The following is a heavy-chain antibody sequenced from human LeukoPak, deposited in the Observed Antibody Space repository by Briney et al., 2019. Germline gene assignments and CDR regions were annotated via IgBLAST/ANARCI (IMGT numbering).Heavy chain of an antibody. CDR2: IKGIGPTT. CDR3: AKSIVVVPAAPDY. Sequence: GGSLRLSCAASGFTFSDYYMSWIRQAPGKGLEWVSTIKGIGPTTYYADSLKGRFTISRDNAKNTLYLQMNSLRAEDTAVYYCAKSIVVVPAAPDYWGQGTLVTVSS. D-gene: IGHD2-2*01. V-gene: IGHV3-11*01. CDR1: GFTFSDYY. J-gene: IGHJ4*02.